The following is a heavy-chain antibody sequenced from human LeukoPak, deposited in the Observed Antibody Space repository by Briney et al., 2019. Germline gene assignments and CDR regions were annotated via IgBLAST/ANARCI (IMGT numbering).Heavy chain of an antibody. CDR2: TNRDGSST. J-gene: IGHJ4*02. Sequence: GGSLRLSCAASGFTFSSYWMHWVRQAPGKGPVWVARTNRDGSSTAYANSVKGRFTISKDNAKNTLYLLMNSLRAEDTAVYYCARDSVEWYIFDYWGQGTLVTVSS. CDR1: GFTFSSYW. CDR3: ARDSVEWYIFDY. D-gene: IGHD3-3*01. V-gene: IGHV3-74*01.